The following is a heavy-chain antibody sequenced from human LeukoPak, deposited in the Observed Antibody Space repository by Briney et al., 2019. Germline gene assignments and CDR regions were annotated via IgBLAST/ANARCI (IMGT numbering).Heavy chain of an antibody. CDR2: IYPGDSDT. J-gene: IGHJ5*02. Sequence: GESLKISCKGSGYSFTSYWIGWVRQMPGKGLEWMGIIYPGDSDTRYSPSFPGQVTISADKSISTAYLQWSSLKASDTAMYYCARGGGSYSYGYWFDPWGQGTLVTVSS. CDR1: GYSFTSYW. D-gene: IGHD5-18*01. CDR3: ARGGGSYSYGYWFDP. V-gene: IGHV5-51*01.